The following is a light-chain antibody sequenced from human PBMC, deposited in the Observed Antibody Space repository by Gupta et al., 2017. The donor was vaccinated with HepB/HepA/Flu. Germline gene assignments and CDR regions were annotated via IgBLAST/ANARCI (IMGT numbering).Light chain of an antibody. CDR3: QQHNDWIT. CDR2: GAF. J-gene: IGKJ4*01. CDR1: QSRSSN. Sequence: IAITQSPAPLSVSPGERAILTCRASQSRSSNLAWYQQKPGQIPRLLIHGAFTRTSGIPARFSGSGSGTEFTLTISSLQSEDSAVYYCQQHNDWITFGGGTKVEIK. V-gene: IGKV3-15*01.